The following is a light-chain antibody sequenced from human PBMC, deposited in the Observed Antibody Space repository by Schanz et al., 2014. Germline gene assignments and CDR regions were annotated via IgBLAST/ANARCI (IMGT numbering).Light chain of an antibody. J-gene: IGLJ3*02. Sequence: QSVLTQPPSVSAAPGQKVTISCSGNSSNIGNNYVSWCQRLPGTAPRLLIYDISKRPSEIPDRFSGSKSGTSATLGITGLQTGDEADYYCGTWDSGLSAGRVFGGGTKLTVL. CDR3: GTWDSGLSAGRV. V-gene: IGLV1-51*01. CDR2: DIS. CDR1: SSNIGNNY.